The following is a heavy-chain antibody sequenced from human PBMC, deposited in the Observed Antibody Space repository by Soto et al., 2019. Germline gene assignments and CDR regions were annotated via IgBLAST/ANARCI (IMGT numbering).Heavy chain of an antibody. Sequence: QVQLVESGGGVVQPGRSLRLSCAASGFIFSTHGMQWVRQAPGKGLEWVGVIWYDGGNKYYADSVKGRFTISRDNSKNTLYLQMNSLRVEDTAVYYCARVQLYYDSSGYLGIDYWGQGTLVTVSS. V-gene: IGHV3-33*01. J-gene: IGHJ4*02. D-gene: IGHD3-22*01. CDR1: GFIFSTHG. CDR2: IWYDGGNK. CDR3: ARVQLYYDSSGYLGIDY.